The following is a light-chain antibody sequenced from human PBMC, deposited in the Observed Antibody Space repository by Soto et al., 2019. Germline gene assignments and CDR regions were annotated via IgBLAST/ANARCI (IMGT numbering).Light chain of an antibody. V-gene: IGLV1-44*01. CDR3: AAWDDSLNGHWV. CDR1: SSNIGSNA. Sequence: QSVMTQPPSASGTPGQRVTISCSGSSSNIGSNAVNWYQQLPGTAPKLLIYGNDQRPSAVPDRFSGSKSGTSASLAISGLQSEDEAYYYSAAWDDSLNGHWVFGGGTKLTVL. J-gene: IGLJ3*02. CDR2: GND.